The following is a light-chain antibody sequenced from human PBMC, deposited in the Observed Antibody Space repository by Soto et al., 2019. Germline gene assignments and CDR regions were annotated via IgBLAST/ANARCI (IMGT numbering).Light chain of an antibody. CDR1: QGISSR. Sequence: DIQMTQSPSSVSASVGDRVTITCRASQGISSRLAWYQQKPGKAPNLLIYAASSLQSGVPSRFSGSGPETDFTLTISSLQPEDFETYHCQESNSFPLTFGGGTKVEIK. J-gene: IGKJ4*01. V-gene: IGKV1-12*01. CDR3: QESNSFPLT. CDR2: AAS.